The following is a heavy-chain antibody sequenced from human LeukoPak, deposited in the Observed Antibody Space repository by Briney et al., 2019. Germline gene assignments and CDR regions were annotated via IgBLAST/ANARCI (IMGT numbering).Heavy chain of an antibody. CDR1: GYTLTGYY. CDR2: INPNSGDT. V-gene: IGHV1-2*02. CDR3: ATLMAHLDY. D-gene: IGHD2-8*01. J-gene: IGHJ4*02. Sequence: VASVKVSCKASGYTLTGYYMHWVRQAPGQGLEWMGWINPNSGDTNYAQKFQGRVTMTRDTTISTAYMELSRLRSDDTAVFYCATLMAHLDYWGQGTLVTVSS.